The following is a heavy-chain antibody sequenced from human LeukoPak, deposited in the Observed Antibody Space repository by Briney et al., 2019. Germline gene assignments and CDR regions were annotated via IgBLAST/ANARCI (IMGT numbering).Heavy chain of an antibody. CDR1: GFTFSSSA. D-gene: IGHD3-10*01. J-gene: IGHJ4*02. CDR2: IKQDGSEK. Sequence: GGSLRLSCAASGFTFSSSAMSWVRQAPGKGLEWVANIKQDGSEKYYVDSVKGRFTISRDNAKNSLYLQMNSLRAEDTAVYFCARSPKDYYGSESYIDYWGQGTLVTVSS. V-gene: IGHV3-7*01. CDR3: ARSPKDYYGSESYIDY.